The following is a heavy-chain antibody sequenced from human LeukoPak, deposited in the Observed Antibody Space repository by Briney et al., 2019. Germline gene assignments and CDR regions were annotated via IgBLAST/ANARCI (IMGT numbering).Heavy chain of an antibody. CDR1: GFTFSSYS. CDR2: ISSSSSYI. J-gene: IGHJ6*03. Sequence: PGGSLRLSCAASGFTFSSYSMNWVCQAPGKGLEWVSSISSSSSYIYYADSVKGRFTISRDNAKNSLYLQMNSLRAEDTAVYYCARETYYYDSSGYFPMDVWGKGTTVTVSS. D-gene: IGHD3-22*01. CDR3: ARETYYYDSSGYFPMDV. V-gene: IGHV3-21*01.